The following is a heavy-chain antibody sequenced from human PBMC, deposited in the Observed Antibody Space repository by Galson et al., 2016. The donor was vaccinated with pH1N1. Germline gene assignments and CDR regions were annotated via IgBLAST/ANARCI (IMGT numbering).Heavy chain of an antibody. D-gene: IGHD3-10*02. CDR1: GFTFISYA. CDR3: ARDNLRGSGSPDASDV. V-gene: IGHV3-23*01. Sequence: SLRLSCAASGFTFISYAMSWVRQAPGKGLEWVSVISGSGGYTYFADSVQGRFTISRDNSKNTLYLQMNTLRAEDTAVYYCARDNLRGSGSPDASDVWGQGTMVTVPS. CDR2: ISGSGGYT. J-gene: IGHJ3*01.